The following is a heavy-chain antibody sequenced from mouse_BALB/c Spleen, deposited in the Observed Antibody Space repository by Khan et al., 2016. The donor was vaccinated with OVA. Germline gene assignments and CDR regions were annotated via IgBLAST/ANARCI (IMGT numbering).Heavy chain of an antibody. D-gene: IGHD2-12*01. CDR1: GDSITSGY. J-gene: IGHJ3*01. Sequence: VQLQQSGPSLVKPSQTLSLTCSVTGDSITSGYWNWIRKFPGNKLEYMGYIIYTGYTYYNPSLKSRISITRHTSKNQYYLQLSSVTDEDTATYYCTRSTYRYAFVYWGQGTLVTVSA. CDR2: IIYTGYT. V-gene: IGHV3-8*02. CDR3: TRSTYRYAFVY.